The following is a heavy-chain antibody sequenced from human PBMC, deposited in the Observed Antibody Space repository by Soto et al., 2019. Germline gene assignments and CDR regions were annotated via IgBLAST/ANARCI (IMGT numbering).Heavy chain of an antibody. CDR2: INHSGRV. J-gene: IGHJ5*01. V-gene: IGHV4-34*01. CDR1: GGSFSGHS. D-gene: IGHD3-22*01. CDR3: STRAYDSNGYYRFDP. Sequence: SETLSLTCAVYGGSFSGHSWTWIRQSPGKGLEWIGDINHSGRVNYSPSLKSRVTISLDTSKNQFSLTLSAVTAADTAMYYCSTRAYDSNGYYRFDPWGQGTLVTVSS.